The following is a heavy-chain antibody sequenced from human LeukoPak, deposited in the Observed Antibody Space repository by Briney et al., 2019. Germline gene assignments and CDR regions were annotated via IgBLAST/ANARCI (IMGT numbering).Heavy chain of an antibody. CDR1: GFAFSNYG. CDR3: AKDRGRQKEGATFFFDY. Sequence: PGRSLRLSCAASGFAFSNYGMHGVRQAPGKGLEWVAVIWYDGSNKYYADSVKGRFTISRDNSKNTLYLQMNSLRAEDTAVYYCAKDRGRQKEGATFFFDYWGQGTLVTVSS. D-gene: IGHD1-26*01. J-gene: IGHJ4*02. CDR2: IWYDGSNK. V-gene: IGHV3-33*06.